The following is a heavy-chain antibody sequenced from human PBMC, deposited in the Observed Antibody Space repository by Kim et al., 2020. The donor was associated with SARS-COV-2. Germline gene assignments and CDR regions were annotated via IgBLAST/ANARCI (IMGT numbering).Heavy chain of an antibody. CDR1: GFTFDDYA. J-gene: IGHJ4*02. Sequence: GGSLRLSCAASGFTFDDYAMHWVRQAPGKGLEWVSGISWNSGSIGYADSVKGRFTISRDNAKNSLYLQMNSLRAEDTALYYCAKDARGGFDYWGQGTLVT. CDR2: ISWNSGSI. V-gene: IGHV3-9*01. D-gene: IGHD3-16*01. CDR3: AKDARGGFDY.